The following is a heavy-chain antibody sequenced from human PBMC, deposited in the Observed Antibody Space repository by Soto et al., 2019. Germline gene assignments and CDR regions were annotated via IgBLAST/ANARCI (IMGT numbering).Heavy chain of an antibody. CDR3: ARAGTSTWYFDL. D-gene: IGHD1-1*01. Sequence: QVQLQESGPGLVKPSETLSLTCSVSVDSMRTYYWNWIRQPPGGGLEWIGHIYYSGSTNYNPSLQSRVTMSVDTSKNHFSLNLSSVTAADTAVYYCARAGTSTWYFDLWGRGTLVIVSS. V-gene: IGHV4-59*01. CDR1: VDSMRTYY. CDR2: IYYSGST. J-gene: IGHJ2*01.